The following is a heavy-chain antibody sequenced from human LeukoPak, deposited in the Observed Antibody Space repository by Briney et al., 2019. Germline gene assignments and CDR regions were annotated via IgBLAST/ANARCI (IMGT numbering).Heavy chain of an antibody. V-gene: IGHV7-4-1*02. D-gene: IGHD6-6*01. CDR2: INTNTGNP. J-gene: IGHJ4*02. CDR3: ARELDQLGRDY. CDR1: GYTFTNYG. Sequence: ASVKVSCRASGYTFTNYGVNWVRQAPGQGLEWMGWINTNTGNPTYAQGFTGRFVFSLDTSVSTAYLQISSLKAEDTAVYYCARELDQLGRDYWGQGTLVTVSS.